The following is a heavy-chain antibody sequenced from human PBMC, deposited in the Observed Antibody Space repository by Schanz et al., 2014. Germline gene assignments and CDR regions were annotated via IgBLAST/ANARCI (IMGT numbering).Heavy chain of an antibody. CDR1: GYSFTTYD. Sequence: QVQLVQSGAEVKKPGASVRVSCKASGYSFTTYDVNWVRQATGQGLEWMGWMNPTTGNRGYAQNFQGRVTMTRDTSTSTVYMELSSLRSEDTAGYYCARDGEAAAGCDYWGQGTLVTVSS. V-gene: IGHV1-8*01. D-gene: IGHD6-13*01. CDR3: ARDGEAAAGCDY. CDR2: MNPTTGNR. J-gene: IGHJ4*02.